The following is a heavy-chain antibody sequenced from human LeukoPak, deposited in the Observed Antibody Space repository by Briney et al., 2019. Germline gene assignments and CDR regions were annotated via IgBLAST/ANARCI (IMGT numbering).Heavy chain of an antibody. D-gene: IGHD5-12*01. Sequence: ALVKVSCKASGYTFTGYYMHWVRQAPGQGREWMGWINPNSVGTNYAQKFQGRVTMTRDTSISTAYMELSRLRSDDTAWYYCAREYSGYDLRDAFDIWGQGTMVTVSS. CDR1: GYTFTGYY. V-gene: IGHV1-2*02. CDR3: AREYSGYDLRDAFDI. J-gene: IGHJ3*02. CDR2: INPNSVGT.